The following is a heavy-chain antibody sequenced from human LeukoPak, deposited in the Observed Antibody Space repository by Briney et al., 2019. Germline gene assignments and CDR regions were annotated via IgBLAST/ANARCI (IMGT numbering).Heavy chain of an antibody. CDR3: ASGLRYFDLYY. D-gene: IGHD3-9*01. CDR2: IYSGGST. Sequence: PGGSLRLSCAASGFTVSSNYMSWVRQAPGKGLEWVSVIYSGGSTYYADSVKGRFTISRDNSKNTLYLQMNSLRAEDTAVYYCASGLRYFDLYYWGQGTLVTVSS. J-gene: IGHJ4*02. CDR1: GFTVSSNY. V-gene: IGHV3-53*01.